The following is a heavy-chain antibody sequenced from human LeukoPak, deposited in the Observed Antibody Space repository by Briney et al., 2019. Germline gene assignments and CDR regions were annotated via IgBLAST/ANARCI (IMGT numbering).Heavy chain of an antibody. CDR2: INYSGST. CDR3: ARASIAVADNWFDP. CDR1: GGSFSGYY. V-gene: IGHV4-34*01. J-gene: IGHJ5*02. D-gene: IGHD6-19*01. Sequence: KSSETLSLTCAVYGGSFSGYYWSWIRQPPGKGLEWIGEINYSGSTNYNPSLKSRVTISVDTSKNQFSLKLSSVTAADTAVYYCARASIAVADNWFDPWGQGTLVTVSS.